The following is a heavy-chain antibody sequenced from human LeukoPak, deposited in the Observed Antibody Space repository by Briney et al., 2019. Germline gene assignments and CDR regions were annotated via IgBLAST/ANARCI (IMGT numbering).Heavy chain of an antibody. CDR3: ARDPYSGSSDAFDI. V-gene: IGHV3-30-3*01. Sequence: GGSLRLSCAASGFTYDDYAMHWVRQAPGKGLEWVAVISYDGSNKYYADSVKGRFTISRDNSKNTLYLQMNSLRAEDTAVYYCARDPYSGSSDAFDIWGQGTMVTVS. D-gene: IGHD1-26*01. CDR1: GFTYDDYA. CDR2: ISYDGSNK. J-gene: IGHJ3*02.